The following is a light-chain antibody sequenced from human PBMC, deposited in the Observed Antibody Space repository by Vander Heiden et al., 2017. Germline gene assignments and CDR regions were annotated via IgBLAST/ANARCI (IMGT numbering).Light chain of an antibody. CDR1: NSNIGAGYD. CDR2: DNI. CDR3: QSHDNALSGVV. J-gene: IGLJ2*01. Sequence: QSVLTHPPSVSGAPGQRVTISCTGSNSNIGAGYDVHWYQQLPGTAPKLLIYDNISRPSGVPERFSGSKSGTTASLTITGLRAEDDADYYCQSHDNALSGVVFGGGTKVTVL. V-gene: IGLV1-40*01.